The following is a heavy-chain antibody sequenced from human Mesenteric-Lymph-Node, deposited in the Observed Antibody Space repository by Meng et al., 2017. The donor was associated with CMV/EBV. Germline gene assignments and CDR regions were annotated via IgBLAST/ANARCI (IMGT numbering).Heavy chain of an antibody. CDR2: MNPDSGNT. V-gene: IGHV1-8*01. Sequence: FISYDINGMRKATGQGLEWMGWMNPDSGNTGYAQKFQGRVTMTRNTSISIAYMELSSLRSEDTAIYYCARGRGRYSGYDKGSYYFDSWGQGALVTVSS. CDR3: ARGRGRYSGYDKGSYYFDS. D-gene: IGHD5-12*01. CDR1: FISYD. J-gene: IGHJ4*02.